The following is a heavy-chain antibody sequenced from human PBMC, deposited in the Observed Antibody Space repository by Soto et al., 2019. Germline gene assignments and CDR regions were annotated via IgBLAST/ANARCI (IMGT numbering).Heavy chain of an antibody. V-gene: IGHV1-69*02. CDR2: IIPFLDKT. CDR1: GGTFSGYT. D-gene: IGHD5-12*01. Sequence: QVQLVQSGAEVKKPGSSVKVSCKASGGTFSGYTITWVRQAPGQGLEWMGRIIPFLDKTNHEQTFQGRVTITADKATNTAYVELGSLSSEDTAVYYCASTKDSACDLGGGSTWGQGALVTVSA. J-gene: IGHJ4*02. CDR3: ASTKDSACDLGGGST.